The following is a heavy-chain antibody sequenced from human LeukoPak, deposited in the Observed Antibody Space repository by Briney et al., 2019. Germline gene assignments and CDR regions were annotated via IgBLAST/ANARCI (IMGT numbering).Heavy chain of an antibody. CDR3: ARVAYCSGGSCNPTHFFDY. CDR2: IYYSGST. V-gene: IGHV4-30-4*01. J-gene: IGHJ4*02. D-gene: IGHD2-15*01. CDR1: GGSITNGDYY. Sequence: SSQTLSLTCTVSGGSITNGDYYWSWIRQPPGKCLEWIGSIYYSGSTYYNPSLKSRITISVDTSKNQFFLRLNSVTAADTAVYYCARVAYCSGGSCNPTHFFDYWGQGTLVTVPS.